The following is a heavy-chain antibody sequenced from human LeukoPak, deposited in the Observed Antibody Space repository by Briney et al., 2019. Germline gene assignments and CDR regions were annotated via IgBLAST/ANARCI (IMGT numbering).Heavy chain of an antibody. Sequence: GASVKVSCKASGDTFTDYYIHWVRQAPGQGLEWMGWINPNSGVTNYAHKFQGRVTMTRDTSISTAYMELRSLRSDDTAVYYCAEGNRYCTGTSCYSIDYWGQGTLVTVSS. D-gene: IGHD2-2*01. V-gene: IGHV1-2*07. J-gene: IGHJ4*02. CDR1: GDTFTDYY. CDR2: INPNSGVT. CDR3: AEGNRYCTGTSCYSIDY.